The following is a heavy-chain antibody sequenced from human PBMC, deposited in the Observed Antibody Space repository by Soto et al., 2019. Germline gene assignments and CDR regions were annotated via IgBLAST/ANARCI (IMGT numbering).Heavy chain of an antibody. Sequence: SETLSLTCAVYGGSGSFSGYLWSWIRQPPGNGLEWIGEITHSGSTNYNPSLKSRVTVSVDTSKNQFSLELRSVTAADTAVYYCARGRRGSSSSWYVDWGQGTLVTVSS. V-gene: IGHV4-34*01. CDR3: ARGRRGSSSSWYVD. D-gene: IGHD6-13*01. CDR1: GGSGSFSGYL. J-gene: IGHJ4*02. CDR2: ITHSGST.